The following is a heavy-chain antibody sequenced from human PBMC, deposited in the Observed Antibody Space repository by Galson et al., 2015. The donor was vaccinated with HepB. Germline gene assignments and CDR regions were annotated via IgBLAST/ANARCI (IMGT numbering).Heavy chain of an antibody. D-gene: IGHD3-16*01. CDR1: GFTVSSNC. Sequence: SLRLSCAGSGFTVSSNCMNWVRQAPGKGLEWVSYISYSSTTRYYEASVKGRFTISRDNAKNSLYLQMNSLRAEDTAVYYCALGRDYFDYWGQGTLVTVSS. CDR2: ISYSSTTR. CDR3: ALGRDYFDY. V-gene: IGHV3-48*01. J-gene: IGHJ4*02.